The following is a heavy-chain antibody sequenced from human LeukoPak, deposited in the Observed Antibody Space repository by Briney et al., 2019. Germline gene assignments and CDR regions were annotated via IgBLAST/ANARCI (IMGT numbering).Heavy chain of an antibody. V-gene: IGHV3-48*03. J-gene: IGHJ3*02. CDR1: GFTFSSYG. CDR2: ISSSGGTI. Sequence: GGSLRLSCAASGFTFSSYGMNWVRQAPGKGLEWVSYISSSGGTIYYADSVKGRFTISRDNAKNSLHLQMNSLRGEDTALYYCARPRATYCTNGICYIRDAFDIWGQGTTVTVSS. D-gene: IGHD2-8*01. CDR3: ARPRATYCTNGICYIRDAFDI.